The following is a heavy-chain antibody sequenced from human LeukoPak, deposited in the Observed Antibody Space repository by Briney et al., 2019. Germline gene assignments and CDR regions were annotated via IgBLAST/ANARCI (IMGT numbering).Heavy chain of an antibody. V-gene: IGHV3-30*18. CDR1: GLTFSSYG. Sequence: LSGRSLRLSCAASGLTFSSYGMHWVRQAPGKGLEWVAVISYDGTIRNYADSVKGRFTISRDNSKNTLYLQMNSLTAEDTALYYCAKGGCSSTTCYLASPWGQGTLVTVSS. CDR3: AKGGCSSTTCYLASP. J-gene: IGHJ5*02. D-gene: IGHD2-2*01. CDR2: ISYDGTIR.